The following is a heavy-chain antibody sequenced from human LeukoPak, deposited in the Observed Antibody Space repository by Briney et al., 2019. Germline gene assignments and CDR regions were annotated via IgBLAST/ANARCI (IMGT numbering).Heavy chain of an antibody. V-gene: IGHV4-30-4*01. J-gene: IGHJ5*02. Sequence: SETLSLTCTVSGGSISSGDYYWSWIRQPPGKGLEWIGYIYYSGSTYYNPSLKSRVTISVDTSKNQFSLKLSSVTAADTAVYYCARESLLWFGDGNWFDPWGQGTLVTVSS. CDR1: GGSISSGDYY. D-gene: IGHD3-10*01. CDR3: ARESLLWFGDGNWFDP. CDR2: IYYSGST.